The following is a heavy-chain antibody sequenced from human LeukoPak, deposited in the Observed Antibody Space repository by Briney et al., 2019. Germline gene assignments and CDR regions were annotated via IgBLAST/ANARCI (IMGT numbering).Heavy chain of an antibody. CDR3: ARGSRVTIFGVVIKYYYYMDV. V-gene: IGHV1-8*01. CDR2: MNPNSGNT. J-gene: IGHJ6*03. D-gene: IGHD3-3*01. CDR1: GYTFTSYD. Sequence: ASVKVSCKASGYTFTSYDINWVRQATGQGLEWMGWMNPNSGNTGYAQKFQGRVTMTRNTSISTAYMELSSLRSEDTAVYYCARGSRVTIFGVVIKYYYYMDVWGKGTTVTVSS.